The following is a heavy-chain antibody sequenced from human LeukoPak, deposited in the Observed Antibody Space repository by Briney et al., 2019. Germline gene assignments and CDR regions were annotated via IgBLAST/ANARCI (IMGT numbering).Heavy chain of an antibody. CDR3: AKTHLADYDILTGYSYYFDY. Sequence: AGGSLRLSCAASGITFSSYWMSWVRQAPGKGLEWVANIKQDGSEKYYVDSVKGRFTISRDNSKNTLYLQMNSLRAEDTAVYYCAKTHLADYDILTGYSYYFDYWGQGTLVTVSS. CDR1: GITFSSYW. V-gene: IGHV3-7*03. D-gene: IGHD3-9*01. J-gene: IGHJ4*02. CDR2: IKQDGSEK.